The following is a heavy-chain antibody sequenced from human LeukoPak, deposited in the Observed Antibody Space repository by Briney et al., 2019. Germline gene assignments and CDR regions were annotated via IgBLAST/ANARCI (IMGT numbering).Heavy chain of an antibody. J-gene: IGHJ4*02. CDR3: ARDWGSIVVVPAAPENYFDY. CDR2: ISYDGSNK. V-gene: IGHV3-30*04. Sequence: PGGSLRLSCAASGFTFSSYAMHWVRQAPGKGLEWVAVISYDGSNKYYADSVKGRFTISSDNSKNTLYLQMNSLRAEDTAVYYCARDWGSIVVVPAAPENYFDYWGQGTLVTVSS. D-gene: IGHD2-2*01. CDR1: GFTFSSYA.